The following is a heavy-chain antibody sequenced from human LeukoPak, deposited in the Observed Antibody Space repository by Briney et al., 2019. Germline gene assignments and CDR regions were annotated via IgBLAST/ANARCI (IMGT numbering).Heavy chain of an antibody. CDR1: GFTFRDFF. D-gene: IGHD3-22*01. CDR2: IGTSGTNI. J-gene: IGHJ4*02. V-gene: IGHV3-11*04. CDR3: ARYFDNTGYSWRRFDY. Sequence: AGGSLRLSCAASGFTFRDFFINWIRQAPGKGPEWVSNIGTSGTNIHYADSVKGRFIISRDDAKNSVYLELNSLRAEDTAVYYCARYFDNTGYSWRRFDYWGQGALVTVSS.